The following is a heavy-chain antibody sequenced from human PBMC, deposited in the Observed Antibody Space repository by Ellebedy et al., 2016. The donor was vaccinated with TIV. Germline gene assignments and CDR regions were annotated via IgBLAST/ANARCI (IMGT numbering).Heavy chain of an antibody. D-gene: IGHD4-17*01. J-gene: IGHJ4*02. CDR2: ISGSST. CDR3: AKTFTVTPTLFDY. V-gene: IGHV3-23*01. CDR1: GFTFSSYA. Sequence: GGSLRLXXAASGFTFSSYAMSWVRQAPGKGLEWVSTISGSSTYYADSVQGRFTISRDNSKNTLYLQMNSLRAEDTAVYYCAKTFTVTPTLFDYWGQGTLVTVSS.